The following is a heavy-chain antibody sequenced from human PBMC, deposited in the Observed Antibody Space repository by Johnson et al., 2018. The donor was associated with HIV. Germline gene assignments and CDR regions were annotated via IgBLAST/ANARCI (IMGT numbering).Heavy chain of an antibody. D-gene: IGHD2-15*01. CDR3: ARVGVGGYSADGAFDI. J-gene: IGHJ3*02. Sequence: QVQLVESGGGVVRPGRSLRLSCAACEFTFSRFAMHWVRQAPGKGLEWVAVISYDGSNKYYADSVKGRFTISRDNSKSTLYLQIHSLRAEDAAVVYCARVGVGGYSADGAFDIWGPGTMVTVSS. CDR1: EFTFSRFA. V-gene: IGHV3-30*04. CDR2: ISYDGSNK.